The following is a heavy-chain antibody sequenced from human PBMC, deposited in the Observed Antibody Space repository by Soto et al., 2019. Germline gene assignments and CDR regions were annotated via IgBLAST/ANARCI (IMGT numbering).Heavy chain of an antibody. Sequence: ASVKVSCKASGYTFTSYCISWVRQAPGQGLEWMGWISAYNGNTNYAQKLQGRVTMTTDTSTSTAYMELRSLRSDDTAVYYCARDSSGYYFLGWSYDYWGQGTLVTVSS. V-gene: IGHV1-18*04. CDR3: ARDSSGYYFLGWSYDY. D-gene: IGHD3-22*01. CDR1: GYTFTSYC. J-gene: IGHJ4*02. CDR2: ISAYNGNT.